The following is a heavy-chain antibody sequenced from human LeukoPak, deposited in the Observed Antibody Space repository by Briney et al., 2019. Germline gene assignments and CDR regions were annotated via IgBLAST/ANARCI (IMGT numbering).Heavy chain of an antibody. J-gene: IGHJ4*02. CDR3: AKRINWNVDY. CDR1: GYSFTSYW. V-gene: IGHV5-10-1*01. CDR2: IDPSDSYT. D-gene: IGHD1-1*01. Sequence: GESLKISCKGSGYSFTSYWISWVRQMPGKGLEWMGRIDPSDSYTNYSPSFQGHVTISADKSISTAYLQWSSLKASDTAMYYCAKRINWNVDYWGQGTLVTVSS.